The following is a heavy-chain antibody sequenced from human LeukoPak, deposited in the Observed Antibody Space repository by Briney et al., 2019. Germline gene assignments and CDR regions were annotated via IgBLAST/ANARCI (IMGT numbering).Heavy chain of an antibody. CDR1: GFTFSDTW. J-gene: IGHJ4*02. Sequence: GGSLRLSCAASGFTFSDTWMHWVRQAPGEGLVWVSRIRSDGSDTRYAESVKGRFTISRDNAKNSLYLQMNSLRAEDMALYYCAKDRSEGTTYFDYWGQGTLVTVSS. V-gene: IGHV3-74*01. D-gene: IGHD4-17*01. CDR2: IRSDGSDT. CDR3: AKDRSEGTTYFDY.